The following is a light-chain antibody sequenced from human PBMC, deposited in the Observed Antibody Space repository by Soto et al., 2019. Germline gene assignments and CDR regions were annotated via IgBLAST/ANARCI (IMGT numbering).Light chain of an antibody. Sequence: QSALTQPASVSGSLGQSITISRTGTISDIGSYHYVSWYQHHPGKAPKLIIYEVTNRPSGVSNRFSGSKSGNTASLTISGLQAEDEADYYCSSYTTTSTTFGGGTKLTVL. CDR3: SSYTTTSTT. CDR2: EVT. V-gene: IGLV2-14*01. J-gene: IGLJ3*02. CDR1: ISDIGSYHY.